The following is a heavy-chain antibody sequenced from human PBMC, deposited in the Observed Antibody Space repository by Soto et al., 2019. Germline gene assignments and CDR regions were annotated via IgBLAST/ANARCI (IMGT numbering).Heavy chain of an antibody. CDR1: GYTFTSYD. J-gene: IGHJ6*02. V-gene: IGHV1-8*01. D-gene: IGHD6-13*01. Sequence: QVQLVQSGAEVKKPGASVQVSCKTSGYTFTSYDINWVRQAPGQGLEWVGWMNTNSDDTRSAQKFRGRLTLTRDKTMRAVYMTLSSLRPDGTAVYYCATEWSAAGRCYGMDVWGQGTTVAVSS. CDR3: ATEWSAAGRCYGMDV. CDR2: MNTNSDDT.